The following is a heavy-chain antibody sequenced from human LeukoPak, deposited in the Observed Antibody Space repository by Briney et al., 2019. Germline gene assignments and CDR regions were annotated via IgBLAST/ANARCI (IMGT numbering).Heavy chain of an antibody. Sequence: GGSLRLSCAASGFTVSSNYMSWVRQAPGKGLEWVSAISGDGRDIFYADAVKGRFTISRENSKNTLYLQMNSLRDEDTALYYCAIHGGGTIRIEAFDVWGQGTMVTISS. CDR2: ISGDGRDI. CDR1: GFTVSSNY. CDR3: AIHGGGTIRIEAFDV. V-gene: IGHV3-23*01. J-gene: IGHJ3*01. D-gene: IGHD3-3*01.